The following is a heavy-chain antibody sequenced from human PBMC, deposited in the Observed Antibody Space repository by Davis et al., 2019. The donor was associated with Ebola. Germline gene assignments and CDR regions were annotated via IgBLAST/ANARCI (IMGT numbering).Heavy chain of an antibody. D-gene: IGHD5-12*01. J-gene: IGHJ6*04. CDR2: TYYSSKWYT. V-gene: IGHV6-1*01. Sequence: HSQTLSLTCDTSGDTVSSIDVSWNWIRQSPSRGLEWLGRTYYSSKWYTGYAESVKSRINISPDTAKNPFSLHLNSVTPEDTAVYYCARGWLRSGLDVWGKGAAVIVSS. CDR3: ARGWLRSGLDV. CDR1: GDTVSSIDVS.